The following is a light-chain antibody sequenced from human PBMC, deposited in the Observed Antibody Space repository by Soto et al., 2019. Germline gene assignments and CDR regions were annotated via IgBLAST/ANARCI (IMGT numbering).Light chain of an antibody. CDR3: SSYTSISTYV. CDR1: SSDVGGYNF. CDR2: DVT. Sequence: QSVLTQPASVSGSPGQSTTISCTGTSSDVGGYNFVSWYQQHPDKAPKLMIYDVTNRPSGVSNRFSGSKSGNTASLTISGLQAEDEADYYCSSYTSISTYVFGTGTKLTVL. V-gene: IGLV2-14*01. J-gene: IGLJ1*01.